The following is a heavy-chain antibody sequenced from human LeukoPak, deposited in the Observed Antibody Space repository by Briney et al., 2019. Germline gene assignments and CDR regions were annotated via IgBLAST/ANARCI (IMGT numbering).Heavy chain of an antibody. Sequence: SQTLSLTCAFSGDSVSSNSATWNWIRQSPSRGLEWLGRTYYRSKWYNDYAVSVKSRITINPDTSKNQFSLQLNSVTPEDTAVYYCARASGPSDYFDYWGQGTLVTVSS. J-gene: IGHJ4*02. CDR1: GDSVSSNSAT. V-gene: IGHV6-1*01. D-gene: IGHD6-25*01. CDR3: ARASGPSDYFDY. CDR2: TYYRSKWYN.